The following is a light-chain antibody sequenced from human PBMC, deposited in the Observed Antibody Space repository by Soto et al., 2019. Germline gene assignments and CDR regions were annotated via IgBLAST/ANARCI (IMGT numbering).Light chain of an antibody. CDR1: SSDVGGYDY. V-gene: IGLV2-14*01. CDR2: DVS. CDR3: SSYSTSTSPVL. Sequence: QSALTQPASVSGSLGQSITISCTGTSSDVGGYDYVSWYQQYPGKAPKLMISDVSNRPSGVSNRFSGSKSGNTASLTVSGLQAEDEADYYCSSYSTSTSPVLFGGGTKVTVL. J-gene: IGLJ2*01.